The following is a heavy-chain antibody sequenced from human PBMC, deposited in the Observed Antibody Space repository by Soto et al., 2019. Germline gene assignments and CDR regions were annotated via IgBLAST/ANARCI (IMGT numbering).Heavy chain of an antibody. CDR3: ATAVSCPKQIDH. CDR2: IYYSGST. V-gene: IGHV4-59*01. D-gene: IGHD6-19*01. J-gene: IGHJ4*02. CDR1: GGSISSYY. Sequence: SETLSLTCTVSGGSISSYYWSWIRQPPGKGLEWIGYIYYSGSTNYNPSLKSRVTISVDTSKNQFSLKLSSVTAADTAVYYCATAVSCPKQIDHWGQGTLVTVSS.